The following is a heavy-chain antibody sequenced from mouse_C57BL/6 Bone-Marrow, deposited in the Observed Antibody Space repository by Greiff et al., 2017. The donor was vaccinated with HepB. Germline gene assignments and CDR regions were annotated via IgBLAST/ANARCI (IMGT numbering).Heavy chain of an antibody. V-gene: IGHV2-2*01. CDR3: AGSIYYYGSSYVEWYFDV. J-gene: IGHJ1*03. CDR1: GFSLTSYG. Sequence: QVQLQQSGPGLVQPSQSLSITCTVSGFSLTSYGVHWVRQSPGKGLEWLGVIWSGGSTDYNAAFISRLSISKDNSKSQVFFKMNSLQADDTAIYYCAGSIYYYGSSYVEWYFDVWGTGTTVTVSS. D-gene: IGHD1-1*01. CDR2: IWSGGST.